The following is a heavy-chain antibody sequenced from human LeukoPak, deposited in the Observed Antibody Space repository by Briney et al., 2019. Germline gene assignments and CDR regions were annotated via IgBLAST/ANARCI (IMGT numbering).Heavy chain of an antibody. J-gene: IGHJ4*02. CDR3: AEHAAGPEY. CDR1: RHSFSRDS. D-gene: IGHD6-13*01. CDR2: ISASGGDT. V-gene: IGHV3-23*01. Sequence: PGGSLRLSCVVSRHSFSRDSMRWGRQAPGKGLEWVSGISASGGDTWYPDSVKGRFTISRDNSKNTLLRLWITLRENATAIYYCAEHAAGPEYWGQGTRVTVSS.